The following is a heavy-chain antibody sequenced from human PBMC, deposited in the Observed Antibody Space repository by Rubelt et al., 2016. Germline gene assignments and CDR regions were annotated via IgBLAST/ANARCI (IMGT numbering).Heavy chain of an antibody. CDR2: ISSSGSTI. V-gene: IGHV3-48*01. CDR1: GFPFSSYS. D-gene: IGHD5-18*01. CDR3: AKGDVDTAWVSFDY. J-gene: IGHJ4*02. Sequence: EVQLVESGGGLVQPGGSLRLSCTASGFPFSSYSMHWVRQAPGKGLEWVSYISSSGSTIYYADSVKGRFTISRDSAKNSLYLQMHSLRVEDTALYYCAKGDVDTAWVSFDYWGQGTLVTVSS.